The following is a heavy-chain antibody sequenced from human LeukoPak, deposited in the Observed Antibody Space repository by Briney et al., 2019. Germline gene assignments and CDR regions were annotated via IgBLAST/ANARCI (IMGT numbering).Heavy chain of an antibody. V-gene: IGHV3-33*06. Sequence: SGGSLRLSCAASGFTFSSYGMHWVRQAPGKGLEWVAVIWYDGSNKYYADSVKGRFTISRDNSKNTLYLQMNSLRAEDTAVYYCAKNIAVAGTGARYYFDYWGQGTLVTVSS. J-gene: IGHJ4*02. CDR1: GFTFSSYG. D-gene: IGHD6-19*01. CDR3: AKNIAVAGTGARYYFDY. CDR2: IWYDGSNK.